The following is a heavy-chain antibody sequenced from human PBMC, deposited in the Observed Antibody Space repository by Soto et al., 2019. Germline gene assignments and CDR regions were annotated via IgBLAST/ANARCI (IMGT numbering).Heavy chain of an antibody. CDR3: ARGSYYYDSSGYYYY. D-gene: IGHD3-22*01. CDR2: IYYSGST. J-gene: IGHJ4*02. CDR1: GGSISSGDYY. Sequence: SETLSLTCTVSGGSISSGDYYWSWIRQPPGKGLEWIGYIYYSGSTYYNPSLKSRVTISVDTSKNQFSLKLSSVTAADTAVYYCARGSYYYDSSGYYYYWGQGTLVTVS. V-gene: IGHV4-30-4*01.